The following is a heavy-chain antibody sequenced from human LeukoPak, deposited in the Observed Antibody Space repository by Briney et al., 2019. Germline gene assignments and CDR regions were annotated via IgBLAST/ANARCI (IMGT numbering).Heavy chain of an antibody. Sequence: PGGSLRLSCAASGFTFSSYSMNWVRQAPGKGLEWVSSISSSSSYIYYADSVKGRFTISRDNAKNSLYLQMNSLRAEDTAVYYCAREARRIAVAGHIDYWGQGTLVTVSS. V-gene: IGHV3-21*01. CDR3: AREARRIAVAGHIDY. CDR2: ISSSSSYI. J-gene: IGHJ4*02. CDR1: GFTFSSYS. D-gene: IGHD6-19*01.